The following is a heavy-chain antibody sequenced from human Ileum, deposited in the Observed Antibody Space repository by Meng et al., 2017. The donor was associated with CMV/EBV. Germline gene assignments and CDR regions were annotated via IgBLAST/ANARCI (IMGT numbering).Heavy chain of an antibody. D-gene: IGHD1-1*01. Sequence: GDSVSSNSAAWNWIRQSPSRGLEWMGRTYYRSKWYNDYAVSVKSRITINPDTSKNQFSLQLNSVTPEDTAVYYCASHPQTGGEWFDPWGQGTLVTVSS. CDR1: GDSVSSNSAA. J-gene: IGHJ5*02. CDR3: ASHPQTGGEWFDP. V-gene: IGHV6-1*01. CDR2: TYYRSKWYN.